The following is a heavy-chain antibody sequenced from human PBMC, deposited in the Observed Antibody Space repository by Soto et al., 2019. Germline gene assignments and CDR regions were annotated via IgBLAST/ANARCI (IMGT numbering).Heavy chain of an antibody. CDR2: ISYDGSNK. CDR3: AKDPSSSWYSAAKWFDP. V-gene: IGHV3-30*18. CDR1: GFTFSSYG. D-gene: IGHD6-13*01. J-gene: IGHJ5*02. Sequence: PGGSLRLSCAASGFTFSSYGMHWVRQAPGKGLEWVAVISYDGSNKYYADSVKGRFTISRDNSKNTLYLQMNSLRAEDTAVYYCAKDPSSSWYSAAKWFDPWGQGTLVTVSS.